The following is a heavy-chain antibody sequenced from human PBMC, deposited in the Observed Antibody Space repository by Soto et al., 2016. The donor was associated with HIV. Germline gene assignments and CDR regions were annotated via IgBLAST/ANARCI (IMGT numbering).Heavy chain of an antibody. V-gene: IGHV3-33*01. CDR2: IWYDGSNK. Sequence: VQLVESGGGVVQPGRSLRLSCAASGFTFSSYGMHWVRQAPGKGLEWVAVIWYDGSNKYYADSVKGRFTISRDNSKNTLYLQMNSLRAEDTAVYYCARDGYCSSTSCYPETAFDYWGQGTLVTVSS. CDR1: GFTFSSYG. CDR3: ARDGYCSSTSCYPETAFDY. J-gene: IGHJ4*02. D-gene: IGHD2-2*03.